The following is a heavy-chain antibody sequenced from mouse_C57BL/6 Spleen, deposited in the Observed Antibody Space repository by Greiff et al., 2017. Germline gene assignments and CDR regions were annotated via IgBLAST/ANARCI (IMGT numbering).Heavy chain of an antibody. CDR3: ARSLYSNNYAMDD. V-gene: IGHV7-3*01. D-gene: IGHD2-5*01. CDR2: IRNKANGYTT. CDR1: GFTFTDYY. J-gene: IGHJ4*01. Sequence: VQLTESGGGLVQPGGSLSLSCAASGFTFTDYYMSWVRQPPGKALEWLGFIRNKANGYTTAYSASVKGRFTISRDNSQSILYLQMNALGAEDSATYYCARSLYSNNYAMDDWGQGTSVTVSS.